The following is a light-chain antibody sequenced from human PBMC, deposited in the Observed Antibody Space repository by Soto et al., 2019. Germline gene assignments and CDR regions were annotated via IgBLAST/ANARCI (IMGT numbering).Light chain of an antibody. V-gene: IGKV3-20*01. J-gene: IGKJ1*01. CDR2: GAS. CDR1: QSVSSNY. CDR3: HQRSRSAWT. Sequence: EIVVTQSPGTLSLSPGERATLSCRASQSVSSNYLAWYQQKPGQAPRLLIYGASNRATGIPARFSGSGSGTDFTRTISRLEPEDFAVYYWHQRSRSAWTFGQGTRVEMK.